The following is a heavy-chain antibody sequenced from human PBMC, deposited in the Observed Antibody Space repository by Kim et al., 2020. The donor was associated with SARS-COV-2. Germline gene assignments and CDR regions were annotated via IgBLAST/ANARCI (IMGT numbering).Heavy chain of an antibody. CDR3: AKIGSSGSCSYPYY. V-gene: IGHV3-23*01. D-gene: IGHD3-10*01. Sequence: GGSLRLSCAASGFTLSSYAMTWVRQAPGKGLEWVSSMTGSSATTYYADSVKGRFTISRDTSKNTLSLQMNSLRVEDTAVYYCAKIGSSGSCSYPYYWGQG. CDR1: GFTLSSYA. J-gene: IGHJ4*02. CDR2: MTGSSATT.